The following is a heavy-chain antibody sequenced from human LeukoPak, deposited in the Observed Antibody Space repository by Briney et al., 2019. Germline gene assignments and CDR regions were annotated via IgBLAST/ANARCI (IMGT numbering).Heavy chain of an antibody. D-gene: IGHD5-24*01. CDR3: ARDVEMAKYYFDY. J-gene: IGHJ4*02. CDR2: INPRGGST. Sequence: GASVKVSCKASGYXFSSYFMHWVRQAPGQGLEWMGIINPRGGSTSYAQKFQGRVTMTRDTSTSTVYMELSSLRSEDTAVYYCARDVEMAKYYFDYWGQGALVTVSS. V-gene: IGHV1-46*01. CDR1: GYXFSSYF.